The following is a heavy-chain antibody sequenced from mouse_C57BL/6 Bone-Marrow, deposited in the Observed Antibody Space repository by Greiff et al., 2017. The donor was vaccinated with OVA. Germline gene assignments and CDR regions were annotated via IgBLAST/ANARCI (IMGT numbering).Heavy chain of an antibody. D-gene: IGHD6-2*01. J-gene: IGHJ4*01. CDR1: GYTFTSYW. V-gene: IGHV1-7*01. CDR2: INPSSGYP. Sequence: VQLVESGAELAKPGASVKLSCKASGYTFTSYWMHWVKQRPGQGLEWIGYINPSSGYPKYNEKFKDKATLTADKSSSTAYMQLSSLTYEDSAVYYCATSLYAMGYWGQGTSVTVSS. CDR3: ATSLYAMGY.